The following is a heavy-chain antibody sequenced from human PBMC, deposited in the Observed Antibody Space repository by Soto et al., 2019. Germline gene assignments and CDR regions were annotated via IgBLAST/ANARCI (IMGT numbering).Heavy chain of an antibody. CDR1: GGTFSSYA. CDR2: IIPIFGTA. D-gene: IGHD5-12*01. J-gene: IGHJ4*02. Sequence: SVKVSCKASGGTFSSYAISWVRQAPGQGLEWMGGIIPIFGTANYAQKFQGRVTITADESTSTAYMELSSLRSEDTAVYYCATPDGYNAKYFDYWGQGTLVTVSS. CDR3: ATPDGYNAKYFDY. V-gene: IGHV1-69*13.